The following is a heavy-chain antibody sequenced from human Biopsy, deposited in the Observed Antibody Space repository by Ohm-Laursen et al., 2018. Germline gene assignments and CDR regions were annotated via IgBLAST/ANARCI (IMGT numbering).Heavy chain of an antibody. J-gene: IGHJ2*01. CDR1: GGSISSYY. CDR3: ARHAPSYSGSYWRYFDL. CDR2: IYYTGST. V-gene: IGHV4-59*08. Sequence: LQTLSLTCAVSGGSISSYYWSWIRQPPGKGLEWIGYIYYTGSTNYNPSPKSRVTISVDTSMNHLSLRLTFVTAADTAVYYCARHAPSYSGSYWRYFDLWGRGTLVTVSS. D-gene: IGHD1-26*01.